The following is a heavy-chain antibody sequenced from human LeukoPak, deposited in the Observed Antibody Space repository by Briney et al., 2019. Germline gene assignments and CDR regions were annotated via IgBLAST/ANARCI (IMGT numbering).Heavy chain of an antibody. CDR1: GFSFRSYA. D-gene: IGHD6-13*01. CDR3: AKDSKITSADYYFDY. Sequence: GGSLRLSCAASGFSFRSYAMHWVRQAPGKGLEWVTVIANDGRDKKYADSVRGRFTISRDNSKNTVYLQMDSLRAEDMAVYYCAKDSKITSADYYFDYWGLGTLVTVSS. J-gene: IGHJ4*02. CDR2: IANDGRDK. V-gene: IGHV3-30*04.